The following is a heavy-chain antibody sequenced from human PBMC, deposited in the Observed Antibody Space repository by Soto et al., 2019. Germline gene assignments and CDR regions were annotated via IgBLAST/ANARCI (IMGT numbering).Heavy chain of an antibody. V-gene: IGHV4-59*08. CDR2: ISHTGTT. J-gene: IGHJ4*02. CDR3: ARLIRGAAAAFDS. CDR1: GGSIDTYY. D-gene: IGHD6-25*01. Sequence: QVQLQESGPGLVKPSETLSLTCTVSGGSIDTYYWSWIRQPPGKGLEYIGYISHTGTTDSNPSLKSRVTLSIDTSKNQFSLNLNSVTASDTASYYCARLIRGAAAAFDSWGQGSLVTVSS.